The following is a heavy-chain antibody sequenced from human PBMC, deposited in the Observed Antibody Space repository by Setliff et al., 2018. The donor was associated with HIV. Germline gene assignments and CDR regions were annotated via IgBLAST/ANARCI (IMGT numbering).Heavy chain of an antibody. J-gene: IGHJ5*02. CDR2: IYCTGIP. V-gene: IGHV4-59*11. CDR1: GTSINSHY. CDR3: ARVSRLHPFDP. Sequence: KPSETLSLTCTVSGTSINSHYWSWIRQTPGKGLQWIGLIYCTGIPTYNPSLEGRITMPVDRSKNQFSLRLTSVTAADTAMYYCARVSRLHPFDPWGQGTLVTVSS. D-gene: IGHD2-15*01.